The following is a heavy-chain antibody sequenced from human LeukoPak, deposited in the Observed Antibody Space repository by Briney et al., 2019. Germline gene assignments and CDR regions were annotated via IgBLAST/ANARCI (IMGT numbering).Heavy chain of an antibody. Sequence: PSETLSLTCTVSGGSISSYYWSWIRQPPGKGLEWIGYIYYSGSTNYNPSLKSRVTISVDTSKNQFSLKLSSVTAADTAVYYCARGDCGDSLIYWGQGTLVTVSS. D-gene: IGHD4-17*01. CDR3: ARGDCGDSLIY. CDR1: GGSISSYY. V-gene: IGHV4-59*01. CDR2: IYYSGST. J-gene: IGHJ4*02.